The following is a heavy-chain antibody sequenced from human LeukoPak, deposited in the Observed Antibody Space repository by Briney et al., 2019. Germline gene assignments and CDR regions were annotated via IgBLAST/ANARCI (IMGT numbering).Heavy chain of an antibody. V-gene: IGHV3-21*01. CDR3: ARGRCSGGSCYSRADAFDV. Sequence: GGSLRLSCAASGFTFSSYNINWVRQAPGKGLEWVSSITSDSSYIYYLDSVKGRFTISRDNAKNSLYLQLNSLRVEDTAVYYCARGRCSGGSCYSRADAFDVRGQGTMVTVSS. D-gene: IGHD2-15*01. CDR1: GFTFSSYN. J-gene: IGHJ3*01. CDR2: ITSDSSYI.